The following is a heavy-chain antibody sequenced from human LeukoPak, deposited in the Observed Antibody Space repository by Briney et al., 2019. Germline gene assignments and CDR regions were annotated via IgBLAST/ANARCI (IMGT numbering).Heavy chain of an antibody. CDR1: GFTVSSNY. CDR2: ICRRGGT. CDR3: ARDFGGPPYYYYYMDV. Sequence: GGSLRLSCAASGFTVSSNYMTWVRQAAGKGLEWVSVICRRGGTDYADSVQRRLTLSRDNSKNTLYLQMNSLRADDTAVYYCARDFGGPPYYYYYMDVWGKDTRDTVSS. D-gene: IGHD4-23*01. V-gene: IGHV3-53*01. J-gene: IGHJ6*03.